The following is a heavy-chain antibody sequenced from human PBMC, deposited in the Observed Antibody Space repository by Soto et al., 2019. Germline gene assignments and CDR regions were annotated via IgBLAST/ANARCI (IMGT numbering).Heavy chain of an antibody. J-gene: IGHJ3*02. V-gene: IGHV3-23*01. CDR3: AKEGTPVYCSSTSCPCITGTDDAFDI. D-gene: IGHD2-2*01. Sequence: EVQLLESGGGLVQPGGSLRLSCAASGFTFSSYAMSWVRQAPGKGLEWVSALSGRGGSTYYADSVKGRFTISRVISKNTLYLQMNRLRAEDTAVYYCAKEGTPVYCSSTSCPCITGTDDAFDIWGQGTMVTVSS. CDR1: GFTFSSYA. CDR2: LSGRGGST.